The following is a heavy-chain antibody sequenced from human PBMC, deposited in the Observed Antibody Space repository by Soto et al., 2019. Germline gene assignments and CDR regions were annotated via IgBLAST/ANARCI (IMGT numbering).Heavy chain of an antibody. CDR3: ARRAPGGSGSYVYFDY. Sequence: SETLSLTCTVSGGSISSYCWSWIRQPAGKGLEWIGRIYTSGSTNYNPSLKSRFTMSVDTSKNQFSLKLSSVTAADTAVYYCARRAPGGSGSYVYFDYWGQGTLVTVSS. V-gene: IGHV4-4*07. J-gene: IGHJ4*02. D-gene: IGHD1-26*01. CDR1: GGSISSYC. CDR2: IYTSGST.